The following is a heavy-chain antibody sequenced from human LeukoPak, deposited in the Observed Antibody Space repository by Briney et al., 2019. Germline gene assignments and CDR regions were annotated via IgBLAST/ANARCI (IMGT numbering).Heavy chain of an antibody. CDR1: GGSFSGCY. J-gene: IGHJ5*01. CDR3: ARQANGSGSYYNDS. D-gene: IGHD3-10*01. V-gene: IGHV4-34*01. Sequence: SETLSLTCAVYGGSFSGCYWSWIRQPPGKGLEWIGEINHSGSTNYNPSLKSRGTISVDTSKNQFSLKLSSVTAADTAVYYCARQANGSGSYYNDSWGQGTLVTVSS. CDR2: INHSGST.